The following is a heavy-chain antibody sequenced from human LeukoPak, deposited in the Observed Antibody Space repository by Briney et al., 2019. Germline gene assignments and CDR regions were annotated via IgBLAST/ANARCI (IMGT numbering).Heavy chain of an antibody. J-gene: IGHJ5*02. CDR3: VRVAVAGNLNNWFGP. CDR2: IWYDGSNK. CDR1: GFTFSNYG. D-gene: IGHD6-19*01. V-gene: IGHV3-33*01. Sequence: QTGGSLRLSCAASGFTFSNYGMHWVRQAPGKGLEWVAVIWYDGSNKYYADSVKGRFTISRDNSKNTLYLQMNSLRAEDTAVYYCVRVAVAGNLNNWFGPWGQGTLVTVSS.